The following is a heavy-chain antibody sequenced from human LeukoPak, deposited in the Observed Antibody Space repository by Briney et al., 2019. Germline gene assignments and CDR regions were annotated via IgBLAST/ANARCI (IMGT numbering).Heavy chain of an antibody. Sequence: GGSLRLSCAASGFIVSGKFMNWVRQAPGKGLEWVSVIYSGDGTYYGDSVKGRFTISRDNSKNTLYLQMNSLRADDTAVYYCARDSSRGYYYGMDVWGQGTTVTISS. D-gene: IGHD2-15*01. CDR3: ARDSSRGYYYGMDV. CDR1: GFIVSGKF. J-gene: IGHJ6*02. V-gene: IGHV3-66*02. CDR2: IYSGDGT.